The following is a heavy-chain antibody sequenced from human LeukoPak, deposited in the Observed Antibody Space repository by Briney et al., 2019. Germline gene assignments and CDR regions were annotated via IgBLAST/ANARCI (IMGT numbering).Heavy chain of an antibody. J-gene: IGHJ4*02. CDR3: ARLRTVRGADSEY. V-gene: IGHV5-51*01. CDR2: IYPDDSDI. D-gene: IGHD3-10*01. CDR1: GYNFPIYW. Sequence: GESLKISCKGSGYNFPIYWIGWVRQMPGKGLEWMGIIYPDDSDIRYSPSFQGQVTISADKSISTAYLQWSSLKASDTATYYCARLRTVRGADSEYRGQGTLVTVSS.